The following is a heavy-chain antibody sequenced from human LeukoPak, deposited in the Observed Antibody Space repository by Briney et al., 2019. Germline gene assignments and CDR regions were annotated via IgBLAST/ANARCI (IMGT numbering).Heavy chain of an antibody. D-gene: IGHD2/OR15-2a*01. CDR2: IYYSGST. V-gene: IGHV4-61*01. CDR3: ARTIEYLFDY. Sequence: KASETLSLTCTVSGGSVSSGSYYWSWIRQPPGKGLEWIGYIYYSGSTNYNPSLKSQVTVSVDTSKNQFSLKLSSVTAADTAVYYCARTIEYLFDYWGQGTLVTVSS. CDR1: GGSVSSGSYY. J-gene: IGHJ4*02.